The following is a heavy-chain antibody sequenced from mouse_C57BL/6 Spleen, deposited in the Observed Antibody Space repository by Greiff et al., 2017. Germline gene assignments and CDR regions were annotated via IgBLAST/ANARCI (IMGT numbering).Heavy chain of an antibody. CDR1: GFTFSDYY. D-gene: IGHD2-3*01. CDR2: INYDGSST. J-gene: IGHJ4*01. V-gene: IGHV5-16*01. Sequence: EVKLMESEGGLVQPGSSMKLSCTASGFTFSDYYMAWVRQVPEKGLEWVANINYDGSSTYYLDSLKSRFIISRDNAKNILYLQMSSLKSEDTATYYCARDGDGYPPYAMDYWGQGTSVTVSS. CDR3: ARDGDGYPPYAMDY.